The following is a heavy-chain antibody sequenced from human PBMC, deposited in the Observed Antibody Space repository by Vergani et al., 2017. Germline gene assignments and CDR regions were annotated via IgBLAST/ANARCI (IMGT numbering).Heavy chain of an antibody. CDR2: IKSDGSIT. Sequence: EVQLVESGGGLIHPGGSLRLSCEGSGFSFSGYWMHWVRQSPEKGLVWVSRIKSDGSITNYADSVKGRFTISRDNAKNTLYLEMNSLGGDDTAIYYCVRARCSGPCFMSNWFDSWGQGTLVTVSS. CDR1: GFSFSGYW. CDR3: VRARCSGPCFMSNWFDS. V-gene: IGHV3-74*01. J-gene: IGHJ5*01. D-gene: IGHD5-12*01.